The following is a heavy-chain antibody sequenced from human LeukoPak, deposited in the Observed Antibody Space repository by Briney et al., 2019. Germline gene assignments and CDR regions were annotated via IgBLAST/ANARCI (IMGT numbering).Heavy chain of an antibody. J-gene: IGHJ4*02. CDR3: ARAITMIVVVIRY. D-gene: IGHD3-22*01. Sequence: GRSLRLSCAVSGFTFSSYAMHWVRQAPGKGLEWVAVISYDGSNKYYADSVKGRFTISRDNSKNTLYLQMNSLRAEDTAVYYCARAITMIVVVIRYWGQGTLVTVSS. V-gene: IGHV3-30*04. CDR1: GFTFSSYA. CDR2: ISYDGSNK.